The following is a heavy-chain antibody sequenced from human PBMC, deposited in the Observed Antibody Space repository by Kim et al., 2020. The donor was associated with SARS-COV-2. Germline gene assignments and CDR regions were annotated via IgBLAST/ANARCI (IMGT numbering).Heavy chain of an antibody. CDR1: GFTFSHHD. Sequence: GGSLRLSCAASGFTFSHHDMNWIRQAPGKGLEWVSYIKTIGSPTYYADSVKGRFTISRDNAKNSLYLQMNSLRAEDTAVYYCARALYDQAADYWGQGTL. D-gene: IGHD2-2*01. J-gene: IGHJ4*02. CDR2: IKTIGSPT. CDR3: ARALYDQAADY. V-gene: IGHV3-11*01.